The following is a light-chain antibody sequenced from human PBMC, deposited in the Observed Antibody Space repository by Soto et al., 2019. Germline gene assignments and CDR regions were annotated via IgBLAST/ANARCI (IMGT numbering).Light chain of an antibody. CDR2: AAS. J-gene: IGKJ1*01. V-gene: IGKV1-9*01. CDR1: QGISSY. Sequence: DIQLTQSPSFLSASVGDRVTITCRASQGISSYLAWYQQKPGKAPKLLISAASTLQSGVPSRFSGSGSGTEFTPVISSLQPDDFATYYCQQYNSYSVTFGQGTKVDIK. CDR3: QQYNSYSVT.